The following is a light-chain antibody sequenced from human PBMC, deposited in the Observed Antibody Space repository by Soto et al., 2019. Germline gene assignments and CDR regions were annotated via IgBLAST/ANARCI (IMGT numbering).Light chain of an antibody. CDR3: SSYAGFNVV. J-gene: IGLJ2*01. CDR1: SSDVGGYNY. Sequence: QSVLTQPPSASGSPGQSVTISCTGTSSDVGGYNYVSWYQQHPGKAPKLMIYEVSKRPSGVPDRFSGSRSGNTASLTVSGLQAVDEADYYCSSYAGFNVVFGGGTKLTVL. V-gene: IGLV2-8*01. CDR2: EVS.